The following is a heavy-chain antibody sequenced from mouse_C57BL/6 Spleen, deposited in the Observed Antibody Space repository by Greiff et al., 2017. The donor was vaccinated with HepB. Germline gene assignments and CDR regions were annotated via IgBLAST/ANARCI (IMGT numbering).Heavy chain of an antibody. Sequence: VKLQESGAELVRPGTSVKVSCKASGYAFTNYLIEWVKQRPGQGLEWIGVINPGSGGTNYNEKFKGKATLTADKSSSTAYMQLSSLTSEDSAVYFCAREGMDYWGQGTSVTVSS. CDR3: AREGMDY. V-gene: IGHV1-54*01. J-gene: IGHJ4*01. CDR1: GYAFTNYL. CDR2: INPGSGGT.